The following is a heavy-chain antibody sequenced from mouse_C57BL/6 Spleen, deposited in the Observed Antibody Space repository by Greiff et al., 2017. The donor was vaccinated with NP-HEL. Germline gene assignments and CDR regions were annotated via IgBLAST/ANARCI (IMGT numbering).Heavy chain of an antibody. CDR1: GFTFSDYY. Sequence: EVKVVESEGGLVQPGSSMKLSCTASGFTFSDYYMAWVRQVPEKGLEWVANINYDGSSTYYLDSLKSRFIISRDNAKNILYLQMSSLKSEDTATYYCLIYYDYDGWFAYWGQGTLVTVSA. CDR2: INYDGSST. CDR3: LIYYDYDGWFAY. D-gene: IGHD2-4*01. J-gene: IGHJ3*01. V-gene: IGHV5-16*01.